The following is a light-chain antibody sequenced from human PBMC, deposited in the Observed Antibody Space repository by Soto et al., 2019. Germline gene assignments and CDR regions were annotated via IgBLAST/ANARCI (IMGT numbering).Light chain of an antibody. CDR3: QQYGTLPTT. V-gene: IGKV3-20*01. CDR2: GAS. CDR1: QSVSGTY. Sequence: EIVLTQSPGTLSLSPGERATLSCRASQSVSGTYLAWYQQTPGQAPRLLIYGASSRATGIPDRFSGSGSVTDLTLTISRLEPEDFTVYYCQQYGTLPTTFGPGTKVDVK. J-gene: IGKJ3*01.